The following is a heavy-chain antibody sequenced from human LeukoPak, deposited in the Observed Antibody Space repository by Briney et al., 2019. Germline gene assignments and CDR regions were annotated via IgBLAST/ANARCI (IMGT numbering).Heavy chain of an antibody. D-gene: IGHD3-10*01. CDR2: IYYSGKT. CDR1: GGSTSSSSYY. J-gene: IGHJ3*01. Sequence: PSETLSLTCTVSGGSTSSSSYYWGWIRQPPGKGLEWIGSIYYSGKTYYNPSLKSRVTMSVDTSNNQFSLKLTSVAAADTAVYCCARAGGLPRDDAFDLWGQGKLVTVSS. CDR3: ARAGGLPRDDAFDL. V-gene: IGHV4-39*01.